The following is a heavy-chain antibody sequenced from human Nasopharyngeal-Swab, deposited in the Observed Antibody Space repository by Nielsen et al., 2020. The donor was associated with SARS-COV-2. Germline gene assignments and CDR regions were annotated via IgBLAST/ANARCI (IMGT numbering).Heavy chain of an antibody. Sequence: SETLSLTCSVSGVSISSGSYYWSWIRQPAGKGLEWIGHMYTSGSTNYNPSLKSRVAISIDTSKNQFSLRLSSVTAADTAVYYCARDAPLGGMDVWGQGTTVTVSS. CDR2: MYTSGST. J-gene: IGHJ6*02. CDR1: GVSISSGSYY. V-gene: IGHV4-61*09. D-gene: IGHD3-16*01. CDR3: ARDAPLGGMDV.